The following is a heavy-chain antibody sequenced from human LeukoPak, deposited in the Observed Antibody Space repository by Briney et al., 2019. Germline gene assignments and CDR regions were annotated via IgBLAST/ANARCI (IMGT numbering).Heavy chain of an antibody. D-gene: IGHD6-19*01. J-gene: IGHJ4*02. CDR3: VNQISGWVY. V-gene: IGHV3-64D*06. CDR1: GFTFSTLP. CDR2: SNSNGRST. Sequence: GGSLRLSCSASGFTFSTLPMHWVRQAPGKGLEYVSGSNSNGRSTYYADSVKGRFTISRDNSKNTLYLQMCSLRPEDTALYYCVNQISGWVYWGQGTLVTVSS.